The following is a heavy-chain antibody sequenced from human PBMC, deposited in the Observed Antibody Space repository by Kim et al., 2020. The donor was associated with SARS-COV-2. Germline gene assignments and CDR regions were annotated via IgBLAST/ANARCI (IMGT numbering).Heavy chain of an antibody. Sequence: GGSLRLSCAASGFTFSSYGMHWVRQAPGKGLEWVVVISYDGSNKYYADSVKGRFTISRDNSKNTLYLQMNSLRAEDTAVYYCAKDEGPILRYFDWGHLSWFDPWGQGTLVTVSS. V-gene: IGHV3-30*18. CDR1: GFTFSSYG. CDR3: AKDEGPILRYFDWGHLSWFDP. D-gene: IGHD3-9*01. J-gene: IGHJ5*02. CDR2: ISYDGSNK.